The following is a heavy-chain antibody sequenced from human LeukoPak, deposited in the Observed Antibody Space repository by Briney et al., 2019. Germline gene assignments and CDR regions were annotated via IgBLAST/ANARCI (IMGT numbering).Heavy chain of an antibody. CDR1: GFTLIGSF. Sequence: GGSLRLSCAGSGFTLIGSFIHCVRQAAGKGLEWVGRIRSKRNNYATAYAASVKGRFTISRDDSKNTVYLHMDSLKTEDTALYYCSRLGDTSPIEVALDIWGQGTVVTVSS. V-gene: IGHV3-73*01. J-gene: IGHJ3*02. D-gene: IGHD2-2*01. CDR2: IRSKRNNYAT. CDR3: SRLGDTSPIEVALDI.